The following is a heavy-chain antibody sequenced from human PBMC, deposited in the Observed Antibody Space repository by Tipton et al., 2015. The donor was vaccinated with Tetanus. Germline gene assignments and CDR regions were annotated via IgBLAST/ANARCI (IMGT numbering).Heavy chain of an antibody. V-gene: IGHV3-23*01. Sequence: GSLRLSCAASGFTFKSYTMNWLRQALGNGLEWVAAISGSRLTPYYADSLKGRFTISRDNSKNTLSLQLNSLRADDTAIYYCAKEALGVLNLWGKGTTVIVSS. CDR2: ISGSRLTP. D-gene: IGHD1-14*01. CDR3: AKEALGVLNL. CDR1: GFTFKSYT. J-gene: IGHJ6*04.